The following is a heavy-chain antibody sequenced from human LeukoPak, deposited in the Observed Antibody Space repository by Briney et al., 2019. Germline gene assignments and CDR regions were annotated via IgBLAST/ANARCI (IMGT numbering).Heavy chain of an antibody. CDR1: GYSFTSYW. CDR2: IYPGDSDT. V-gene: IGHV5-51*01. D-gene: IGHD3-22*01. J-gene: IGHJ3*02. CDR3: ARRAYYYDSSGYYGAFDI. Sequence: GESLKISCKGSGYSFTSYWIGWVRQMPGKGLEWMGIIYPGDSDTRYSPSFQGQVTISADKSISTAYLQWSSLKALDTAMYYCARRAYYYDSSGYYGAFDIWGQGTMVTVSS.